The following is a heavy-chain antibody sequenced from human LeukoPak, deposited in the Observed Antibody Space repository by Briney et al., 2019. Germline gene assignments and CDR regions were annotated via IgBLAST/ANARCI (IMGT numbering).Heavy chain of an antibody. Sequence: SQTLSLTCTVSGGSISSGDYYWSWIRQPPGKGLEWIGYIYYSGSTYYNPSLKSRVTISVDTSKDQFSLKLSSVTAADTAVYYCAGARTSEFYPLFDYWGQGTLVTVSS. D-gene: IGHD2/OR15-2a*01. V-gene: IGHV4-30-4*08. CDR3: AGARTSEFYPLFDY. CDR2: IYYSGST. CDR1: GGSISSGDYY. J-gene: IGHJ4*02.